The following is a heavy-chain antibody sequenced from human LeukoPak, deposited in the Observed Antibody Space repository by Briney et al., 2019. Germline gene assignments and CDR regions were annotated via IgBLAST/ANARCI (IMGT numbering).Heavy chain of an antibody. CDR1: GGSISSSSLY. V-gene: IGHV4-39*01. CDR2: IYYSGPA. J-gene: IGHJ4*02. CDR3: ARHTGTLLGRLDY. D-gene: IGHD2-21*02. Sequence: SETLSLTCTVSGGSISSSSLYWGWLRQPPGKGLEWIGSIYYSGPAYFNPSLKSRVTISVDTSKNQFSLKLSSVTAADTAVYFCARHTGTLLGRLDYWGQGTLVTVSS.